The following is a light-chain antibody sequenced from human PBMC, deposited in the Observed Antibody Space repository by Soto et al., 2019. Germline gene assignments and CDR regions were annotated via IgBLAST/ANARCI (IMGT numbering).Light chain of an antibody. CDR3: QHYDTSSIT. CDR2: GAS. Sequence: DIVLTQSPGTLSLSPGERATLSCRASQSVISNYLAWYQQKPGQAPRLLIYGASSRATGVPDRISGGGSGTDFSLTISRLEPEDFAVYYCQHYDTSSITFGQGTRLEIK. V-gene: IGKV3-20*01. CDR1: QSVISNY. J-gene: IGKJ5*01.